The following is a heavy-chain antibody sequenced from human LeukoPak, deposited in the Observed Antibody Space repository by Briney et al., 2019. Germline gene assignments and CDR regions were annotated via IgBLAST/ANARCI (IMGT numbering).Heavy chain of an antibody. Sequence: PSETLSLTCAVYGGSFSSYYWSWIRQPAGKGLEWIGRIYTSGSTNYNPSLKSRVTMSVDTSKNPFSLKLSSVTAADTAVYYCARGPPYYDFWSGNNWFDPWGQGTLVTVSS. D-gene: IGHD3-3*01. V-gene: IGHV4-59*10. CDR1: GGSFSSYY. CDR2: IYTSGST. J-gene: IGHJ5*02. CDR3: ARGPPYYDFWSGNNWFDP.